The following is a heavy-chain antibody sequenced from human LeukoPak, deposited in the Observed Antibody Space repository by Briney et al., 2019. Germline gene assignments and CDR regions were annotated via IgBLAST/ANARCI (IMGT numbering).Heavy chain of an antibody. D-gene: IGHD6-13*01. CDR2: ISYDGSNK. V-gene: IGHV3-30*18. J-gene: IGHJ4*02. CDR3: AKDHSSRASLYYFDY. Sequence: QPGRSLRLSCAASGFTFSSYGMHWVRQAPGKGLEWVAVISYDGSNKYYADSVKGRFAISRDNSKNTPYLQMNSLRAEDTAVYYCAKDHSSRASLYYFDYWGQGTLVTVSS. CDR1: GFTFSSYG.